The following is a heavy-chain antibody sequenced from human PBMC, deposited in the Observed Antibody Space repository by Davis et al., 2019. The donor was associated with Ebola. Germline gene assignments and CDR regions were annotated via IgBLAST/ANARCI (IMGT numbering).Heavy chain of an antibody. J-gene: IGHJ6*02. D-gene: IGHD1-14*01. CDR1: GFTSSSYA. V-gene: IGHV3-23*01. CDR3: ARPSTTYYYYGMDV. CDR2: ISGSGGST. Sequence: PGGSLRPSCAASGFTSSSYAMSWVRQAPGKGLEWVSAISGSGGSTYYADSVKGRFTISRDNSKNTLYLQMNSLRAEDTAVYYCARPSTTYYYYGMDVWGQGTTVTVSS.